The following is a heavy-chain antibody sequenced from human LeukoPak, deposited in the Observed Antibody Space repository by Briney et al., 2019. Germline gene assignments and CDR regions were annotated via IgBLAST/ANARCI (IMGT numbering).Heavy chain of an antibody. D-gene: IGHD3-22*01. Sequence: PGGSLRLSCAASGFTFSSYGMHWVRQAPGKGLEWVAVISYDGSNKYYADSVKGRFTISRDNAKNSLYLQMNSLRAEDTAVYYCARLSSGYYAAFDYWGQGTLVTVSS. J-gene: IGHJ4*02. CDR3: ARLSSGYYAAFDY. CDR2: ISYDGSNK. V-gene: IGHV3-30*03. CDR1: GFTFSSYG.